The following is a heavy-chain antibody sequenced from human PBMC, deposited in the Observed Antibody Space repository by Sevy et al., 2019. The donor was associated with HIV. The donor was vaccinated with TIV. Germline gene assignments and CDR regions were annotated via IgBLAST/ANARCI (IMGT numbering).Heavy chain of an antibody. CDR2: FDPEDGET. V-gene: IGHV1-24*01. Sequence: ASVKVSCKVSGYTLTELSMHWVRQAPGKGLEWMGGFDPEDGETIYAQKFQGRVTMTEDTSTDTADMELSSLRSEDTAVYYCATGVIAAAGFFDYWGQGTLVTVSS. CDR1: GYTLTELS. D-gene: IGHD6-13*01. CDR3: ATGVIAAAGFFDY. J-gene: IGHJ4*02.